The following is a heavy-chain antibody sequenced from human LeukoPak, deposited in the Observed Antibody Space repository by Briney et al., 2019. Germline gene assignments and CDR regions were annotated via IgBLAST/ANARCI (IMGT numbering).Heavy chain of an antibody. J-gene: IGHJ6*02. CDR1: GFTFSSYW. CDR3: ARGGGLDV. V-gene: IGHV3-7*03. CDR2: INHNGNVN. D-gene: IGHD3-16*01. Sequence: HPGGSLRLSCAASGFTFSSYWMNWARQAPGKGLEWVASINHNGNVNYYVDSVKGRFTISRDNAKNSQYLQMSNLRAEDTAVYFCARGGGLDVWGQGATVTVSS.